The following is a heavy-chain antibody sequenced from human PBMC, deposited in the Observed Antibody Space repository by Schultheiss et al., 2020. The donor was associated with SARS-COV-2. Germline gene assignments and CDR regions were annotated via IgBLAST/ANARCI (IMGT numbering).Heavy chain of an antibody. D-gene: IGHD4-23*01. V-gene: IGHV1-58*02. Sequence: SVKVSCKASGSTFTSSAMQWVRQARGQRLEWIGWIVVGSGNTNYAQKFQERVTITRDMSTSTAYMELSSLRAEDTAVYYCVRADYGANSEFDYWGQGTLVTVSS. CDR2: IVVGSGNT. J-gene: IGHJ4*02. CDR3: VRADYGANSEFDY. CDR1: GSTFTSSA.